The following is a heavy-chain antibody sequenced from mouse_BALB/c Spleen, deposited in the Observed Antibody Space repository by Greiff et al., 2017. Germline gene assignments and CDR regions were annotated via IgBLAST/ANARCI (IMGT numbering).Heavy chain of an antibody. V-gene: IGHV14-4*02. J-gene: IGHJ3*01. CDR2: IDPENGDT. Sequence: VQLQQSGAELVRSGASVKLSCTASGFTITDYYMHWVKQRPEQGLEWIGCIDPENGDTEYAPKFQGKATMTADTSSNTAYLQLSSLTSEDTAVYYGNGGNYGGFAYWGQGTLVTVSA. CDR1: GFTITDYY. D-gene: IGHD2-1*01. CDR3: NGGNYGGFAY.